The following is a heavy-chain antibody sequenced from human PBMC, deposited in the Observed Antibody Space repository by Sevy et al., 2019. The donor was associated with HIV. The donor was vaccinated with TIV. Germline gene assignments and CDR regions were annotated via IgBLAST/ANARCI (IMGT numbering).Heavy chain of an antibody. CDR3: ARDLPGDSRMDV. D-gene: IGHD3-22*01. CDR2: ISSSGSPI. Sequence: GGSLRLSCAASGFTFSSYEMNWVRQAPGKGLEWVSYISSSGSPIYYAASVKGRFTISRDNAKNSLYLQMNSLRAEDTGVYYCARDLPGDSRMDVWGQGTTVTVSS. CDR1: GFTFSSYE. V-gene: IGHV3-48*03. J-gene: IGHJ6*02.